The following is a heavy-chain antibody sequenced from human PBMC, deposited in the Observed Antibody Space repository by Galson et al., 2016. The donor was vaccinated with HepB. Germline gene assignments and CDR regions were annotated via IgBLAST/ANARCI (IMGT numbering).Heavy chain of an antibody. CDR1: GFTFRKYG. J-gene: IGHJ4*02. CDR3: ARSGGTYSGSSYYFDS. Sequence: SLRLSCAASGFTFRKYGFNWVRLTPGKGLEWLSYIESYSKIIRYTESVRGRFTISRDNDKHSLYLQMNSLRAEDTAVYYCARSGGTYSGSSYYFDSWGQATLVAVSS. V-gene: IGHV3-48*03. D-gene: IGHD6-6*01. CDR2: IESYSKII.